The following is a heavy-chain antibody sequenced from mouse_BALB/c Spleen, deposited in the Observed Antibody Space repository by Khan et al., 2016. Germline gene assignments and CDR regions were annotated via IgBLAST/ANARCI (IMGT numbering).Heavy chain of an antibody. CDR3: AWRGPLYYSGGGSGY. CDR2: NDPANGNS. D-gene: IGHD1-1*02. Sequence: VQLQQSGAELVKPGASVKLSCTASGFNIKDTYMHWVKQRPEQGLEWIGRNDPANGNSKYDPKFQGKSTITVDKSSNTAYLQLSSLISEDTAVFYCAWRGPLYYSGGGSGYWGQGTTLTVSS. CDR1: GFNIKDTY. J-gene: IGHJ2*01. V-gene: IGHV14-3*02.